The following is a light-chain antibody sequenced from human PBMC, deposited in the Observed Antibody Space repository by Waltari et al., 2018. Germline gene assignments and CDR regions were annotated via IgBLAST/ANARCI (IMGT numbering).Light chain of an antibody. CDR3: QLRSNWKEGFT. CDR1: QSVSSY. CDR2: DAS. Sequence: EIVLTQSPATLSLSPGERAPLSCRASQSVSSYLAWYQQKPGQAPRLLIYDASNRATGIPARFSGSGSGTDFTLTISSLEPEDFAVYYCQLRSNWKEGFTFGPGTKVDI. J-gene: IGKJ3*01. V-gene: IGKV3-11*01.